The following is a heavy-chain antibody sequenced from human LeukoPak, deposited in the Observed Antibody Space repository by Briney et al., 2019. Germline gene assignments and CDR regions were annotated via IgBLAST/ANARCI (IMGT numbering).Heavy chain of an antibody. CDR2: VDPEDGET. Sequence: ASVKISCKVSGYTFTDYYMHWVQQAPGKGLEWMGLVDPEDGETIYAEKLQGRVTITAETSTDTAYMELSSLRSEDTAVYYCATGFREFNPDYWGQGTLVTVSS. CDR1: GYTFTDYY. V-gene: IGHV1-69-2*01. J-gene: IGHJ4*02. D-gene: IGHD3-10*01. CDR3: ATGFREFNPDY.